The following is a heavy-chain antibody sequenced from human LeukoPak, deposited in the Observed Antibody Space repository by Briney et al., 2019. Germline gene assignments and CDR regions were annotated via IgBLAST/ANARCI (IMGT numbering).Heavy chain of an antibody. D-gene: IGHD6-19*01. CDR2: IYYSGGT. Sequence: SETLSLTCTVSGGSISSYYWSWIRQPPGEGLEWIGYIYYSGGTNYNPSLKSRVTISVDTSKNQFSLKLSSVTAADTAVYYCARDGSSGWYYDYWGQGTLVTVSS. CDR3: ARDGSSGWYYDY. J-gene: IGHJ4*02. CDR1: GGSISSYY. V-gene: IGHV4-59*01.